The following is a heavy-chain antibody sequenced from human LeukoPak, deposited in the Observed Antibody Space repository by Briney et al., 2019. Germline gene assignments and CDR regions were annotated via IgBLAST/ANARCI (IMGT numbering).Heavy chain of an antibody. CDR1: GGSISSSSYY. V-gene: IGHV4-39*01. CDR2: IYYSGST. D-gene: IGHD1-26*01. CDR3: ARRSRKWEPQYYFDY. Sequence: PSETLSLTCTVSGGSISSSSYYWGWIRQPPGKGLGWIGSIYYSGSTYYNPSLKSRVTISVDTSKNQFSLKLSSVTAADTAVYYCARRSRKWEPQYYFDYWGQGTLVTVSS. J-gene: IGHJ4*02.